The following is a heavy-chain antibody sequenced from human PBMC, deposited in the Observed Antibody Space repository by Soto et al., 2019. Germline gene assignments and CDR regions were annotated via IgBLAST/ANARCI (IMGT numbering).Heavy chain of an antibody. J-gene: IGHJ4*02. V-gene: IGHV1-69*02. CDR3: ATFKQGTSWYMDY. Sequence: GASVKVSCKASGGTFSSYSFSWVRQAPGQGLEWMGRIIPILGITNYAQKFQGRVTITADKSTSTAYMELSSLRSEDTAVYYCATFKQGTSWYMDYWGQGTLVTVSS. CDR2: IIPILGIT. CDR1: GGTFSSYS. D-gene: IGHD2-2*02.